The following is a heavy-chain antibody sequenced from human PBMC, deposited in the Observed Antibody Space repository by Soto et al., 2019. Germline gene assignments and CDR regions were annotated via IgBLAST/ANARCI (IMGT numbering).Heavy chain of an antibody. CDR2: LYYSGST. D-gene: IGHD6-13*01. CDR1: GGSISSGDYY. CDR3: ARSKIWYSSSWRGAFDI. Sequence: QVQLQESGPGLVKPSQTLSLTCTVSGGSISSGDYYWSWIRQPPGKGLEWIGYLYYSGSTYYNPSLKSRVTISVDTSKNQFSLKLSSVTAADTAVYYCARSKIWYSSSWRGAFDIWGQGTMVTVSS. V-gene: IGHV4-30-4*01. J-gene: IGHJ3*02.